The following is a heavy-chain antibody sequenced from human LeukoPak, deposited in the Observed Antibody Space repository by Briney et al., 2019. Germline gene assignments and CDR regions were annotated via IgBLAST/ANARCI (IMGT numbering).Heavy chain of an antibody. CDR1: GFTFSSYA. J-gene: IGHJ4*02. CDR3: AKDVVAGPTYYFDY. V-gene: IGHV3-23*01. Sequence: GGSLRLSCAASGFTFSSYAMSWVRQAPGKGLEWVSTISGNGGSTYYADSVKGRFTISRDNSKNTLYLQMNSQRAEDTAIYYCAKDVVAGPTYYFDYWGQGTLVTVSS. CDR2: ISGNGGST. D-gene: IGHD6-19*01.